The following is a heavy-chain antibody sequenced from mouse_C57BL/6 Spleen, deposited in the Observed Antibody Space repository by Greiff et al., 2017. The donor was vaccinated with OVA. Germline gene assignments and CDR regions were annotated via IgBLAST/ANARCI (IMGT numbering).Heavy chain of an antibody. CDR1: GFTFSSYT. CDR2: ISGGGGNT. J-gene: IGHJ3*01. CDR3: ATYGYDWFAY. Sequence: EVQVVESGGGLVKPGGSLKLSCAASGFTFSSYTMSWVRQTPEKRLEWVATISGGGGNTYYPDSVKGRFTISRDNAKNTLYLQMSSLRSEDTALYYCATYGYDWFAYWGQGTLVTVSA. D-gene: IGHD2-2*01. V-gene: IGHV5-9*01.